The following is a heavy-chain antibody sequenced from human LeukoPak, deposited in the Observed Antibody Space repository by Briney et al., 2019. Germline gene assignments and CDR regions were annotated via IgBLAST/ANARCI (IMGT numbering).Heavy chain of an antibody. Sequence: TGGSLRLSCAASGFTFSSYGMHWVRQAPGKGLEWVSSISSTGNYIYYTESMKGRFTISRDNAKNSLFLQMNSLRAEDTAVYYCARARYNSSPDYWGQGTLVTVSS. CDR1: GFTFSSYG. CDR2: ISSTGNYI. CDR3: ARARYNSSPDY. J-gene: IGHJ4*02. V-gene: IGHV3-21*06. D-gene: IGHD6-13*01.